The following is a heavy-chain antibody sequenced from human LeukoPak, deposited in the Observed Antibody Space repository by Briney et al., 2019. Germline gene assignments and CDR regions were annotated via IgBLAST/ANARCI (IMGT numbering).Heavy chain of an antibody. CDR3: ARAYGGNSQYFQH. Sequence: SETLSLTCTVSGYSISSGYYWGWIRQPPGKGLEWIGSIHHSGSTNYNPSLKSRVTISLDTSKNQFSLKLSSVTAADTAVYYCARAYGGNSQYFQHWGQGTLVTVSS. J-gene: IGHJ1*01. CDR2: IHHSGST. V-gene: IGHV4-38-2*02. CDR1: GYSISSGYY. D-gene: IGHD4-23*01.